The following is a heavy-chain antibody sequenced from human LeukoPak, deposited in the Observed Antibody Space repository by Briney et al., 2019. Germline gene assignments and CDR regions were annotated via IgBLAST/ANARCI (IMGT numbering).Heavy chain of an antibody. CDR2: ISNSGST. J-gene: IGHJ6*03. D-gene: IGHD6-6*01. CDR1: GGSISRNC. V-gene: IGHV4-4*09. Sequence: SETLSLTCTVSGGSISRNCWSWIRQPPGKGLEWMGCISNSGSTNYNPSLKSRVAISIDTSKNQFSLKLSSVTAADTAVYYCARGLEYSSSPTETDYYYYYMDVWGKGTTVTVSS. CDR3: ARGLEYSSSPTETDYYYYYMDV.